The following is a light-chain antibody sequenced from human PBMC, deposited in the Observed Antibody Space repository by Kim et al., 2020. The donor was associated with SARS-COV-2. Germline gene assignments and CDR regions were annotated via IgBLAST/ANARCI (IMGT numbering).Light chain of an antibody. CDR3: NSRDSSGTNFF. CDR2: GKN. CDR1: SLRNYY. J-gene: IGLJ1*01. Sequence: SSELTQDPAVSVALGQTIRITCQGDSLRNYYASWYQQKPGLAPVLVIYGKNNRPSGIPDRFSGSISGTPASLTITGAQAEDEADYYCNSRDSSGTNFFFG. V-gene: IGLV3-19*01.